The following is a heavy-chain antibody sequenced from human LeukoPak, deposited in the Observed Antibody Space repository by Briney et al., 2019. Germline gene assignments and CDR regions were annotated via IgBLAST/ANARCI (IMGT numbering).Heavy chain of an antibody. CDR3: ARGTYLRSFDH. Sequence: ASVKVSCKASGYTFIHHLIHWLRQAPGQGPKWMGVINPSSGSTTYARDFQGNVTMTGDTSTNTVYMELRSLRSADTAIFYCARGTYLRSFDHWGQGTPVTVSS. J-gene: IGHJ4*02. CDR2: INPSSGST. V-gene: IGHV1-46*01. D-gene: IGHD1/OR15-1a*01. CDR1: GYTFIHHL.